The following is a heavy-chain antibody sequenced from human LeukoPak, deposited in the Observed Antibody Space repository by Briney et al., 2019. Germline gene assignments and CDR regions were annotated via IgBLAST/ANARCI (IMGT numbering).Heavy chain of an antibody. CDR1: GDSINSGDYS. Sequence: SETLSLTCAVSGDSINSGDYSWSWIRQPPGKGLEWIGYIYHSGSTYYNPSLKSRVTISVGRSKNQFPLKLTSVTAADTAVYYCARDGATGGWFDPWGQGTLVTVSS. J-gene: IGHJ5*02. CDR3: ARDGATGGWFDP. V-gene: IGHV4-30-2*01. CDR2: IYHSGST. D-gene: IGHD1-26*01.